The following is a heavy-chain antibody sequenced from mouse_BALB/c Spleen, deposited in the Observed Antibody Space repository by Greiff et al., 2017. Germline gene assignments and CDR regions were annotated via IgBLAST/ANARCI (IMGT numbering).Heavy chain of an antibody. V-gene: IGHV14-1*02. CDR1: GFNIKDYY. Sequence: EVKLVESGAELVRPGALVKLSCKASGFNIKDYYMHWVKQRPEQGLEWIGWIDPENGNTIYDPKFQGKASITADTSSNTAYLQLSSLTSEDTAVYYCARRGDYDYDFDYWGQGTTLTVSS. J-gene: IGHJ2*01. CDR3: ARRGDYDYDFDY. CDR2: IDPENGNT. D-gene: IGHD2-4*01.